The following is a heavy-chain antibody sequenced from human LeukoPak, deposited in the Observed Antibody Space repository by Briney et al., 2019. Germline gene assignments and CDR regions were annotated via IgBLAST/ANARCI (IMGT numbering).Heavy chain of an antibody. CDR2: INPNSGGT. J-gene: IGHJ3*02. CDR1: GYTFTGYF. Sequence: ASVKVSCKASGYTFTGYFMHWVRQAPGQGLEWMGWINPNSGGTNYAQKFQGRVTMTRDTSISTAYMELSRLRSDDTAVYYCARDRDWDEAFDSWGQGTKVTVSS. D-gene: IGHD1-1*01. CDR3: ARDRDWDEAFDS. V-gene: IGHV1-2*02.